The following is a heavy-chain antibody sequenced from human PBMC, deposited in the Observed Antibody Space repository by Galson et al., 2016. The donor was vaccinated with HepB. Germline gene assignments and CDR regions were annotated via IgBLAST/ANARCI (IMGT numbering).Heavy chain of an antibody. Sequence: SLRLSCAASGFTFSNYAMNWVRQAPGKGLEWVSHNSRDSGIIDYADSVKGRFTVSRDNGKNSLFLQMNSLRAEDTAVYYCVRDNDWAFDYWSQGILVTV. V-gene: IGHV3-48*01. D-gene: IGHD1-1*01. CDR1: GFTFSNYA. CDR3: VRDNDWAFDY. CDR2: NSRDSGII. J-gene: IGHJ4*02.